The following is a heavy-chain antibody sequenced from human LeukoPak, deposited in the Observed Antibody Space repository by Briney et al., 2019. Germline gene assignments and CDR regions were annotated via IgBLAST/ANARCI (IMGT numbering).Heavy chain of an antibody. CDR2: INHSGST. D-gene: IGHD3-10*01. Sequence: PSETLSLTCAVYGGSFSGYYWSWIRQPPGKGLEWIGEINHSGSTNYNPSLKSRVTISVDTSKNQFSLKLSSVTAADTAVYYCARHRARTYYYGSGSYYPFDYWGQGTLVTVSS. CDR1: GGSFSGYY. V-gene: IGHV4-34*01. CDR3: ARHRARTYYYGSGSYYPFDY. J-gene: IGHJ4*02.